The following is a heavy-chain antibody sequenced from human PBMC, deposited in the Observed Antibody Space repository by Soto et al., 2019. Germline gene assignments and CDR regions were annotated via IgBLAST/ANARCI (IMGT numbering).Heavy chain of an antibody. J-gene: IGHJ3*02. Sequence: SQTLSLTCAISGDSVSSNSAAWNWIRQSPSRGLEWLGRTYCRSKWYNDYAVSVKSRITINPDTSKNQFSLQLNSVTPEDTAVYYCARDRLEEPYSSSWYDAFDIWGQGTMVTVSS. V-gene: IGHV6-1*01. D-gene: IGHD6-13*01. CDR2: TYCRSKWYN. CDR1: GDSVSSNSAA. CDR3: ARDRLEEPYSSSWYDAFDI.